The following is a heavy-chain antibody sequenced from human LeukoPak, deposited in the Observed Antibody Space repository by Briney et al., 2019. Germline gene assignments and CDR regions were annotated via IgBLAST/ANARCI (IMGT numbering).Heavy chain of an antibody. CDR3: AKDLKRDYYDSSGYYYFDY. V-gene: IGHV3-23*01. CDR1: GFTFSSYA. D-gene: IGHD3-22*01. J-gene: IGHJ4*02. Sequence: GGSLRLSCAASGFTFSSYAMSWVRQAPGKGLEWVPAISGSGGSTYYADSVKGRFTISRDNSKNTLYLQMNSLRAEDTAVYYCAKDLKRDYYDSSGYYYFDYWGQGTLVTVSS. CDR2: ISGSGGST.